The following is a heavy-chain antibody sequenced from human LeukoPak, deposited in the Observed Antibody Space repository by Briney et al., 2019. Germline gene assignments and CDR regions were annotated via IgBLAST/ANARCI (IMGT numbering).Heavy chain of an antibody. Sequence: GGSLGLSCAASGFTFSSYGMHWVRQAPGKGLEWVAVISYDGSNKYYADSVKGRFTISRDNSKNTLYLQMNSLRAEDTAVYYCAKDPMGGPLYYFDYWGQGALVTVSS. D-gene: IGHD1-26*01. CDR1: GFTFSSYG. CDR2: ISYDGSNK. CDR3: AKDPMGGPLYYFDY. V-gene: IGHV3-30*18. J-gene: IGHJ4*02.